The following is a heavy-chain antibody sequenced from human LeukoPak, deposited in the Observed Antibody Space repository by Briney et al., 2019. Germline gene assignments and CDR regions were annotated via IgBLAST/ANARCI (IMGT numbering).Heavy chain of an antibody. J-gene: IGHJ5*01. Sequence: SETLSLTCTVSGGSISSSSYYWGWIRQPPGKGLEWIGSIYYSGSTYYNPSLKSRVTISVDTSKNQFSLKLSSVPAADTAVYYCARRFQLWFDYWGQGTLVTVSS. CDR2: IYYSGST. D-gene: IGHD2-2*01. CDR1: GGSISSSSYY. CDR3: ARRFQLWFDY. V-gene: IGHV4-39*07.